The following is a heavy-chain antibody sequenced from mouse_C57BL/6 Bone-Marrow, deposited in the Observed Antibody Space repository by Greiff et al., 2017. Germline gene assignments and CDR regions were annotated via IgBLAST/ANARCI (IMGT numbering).Heavy chain of an antibody. Sequence: VQLQQPGAELVKPGASVKLSCKASGYTFTSYWMHWVKQRPGQGLEWIGMIHPNSGSTNYNEKFKSNATLTVDKSSSTAYMQLSSLTSEDSAVYYCARGYYYGQGYFDVWGTGTTVTVSS. D-gene: IGHD1-1*01. J-gene: IGHJ1*03. CDR3: ARGYYYGQGYFDV. V-gene: IGHV1-64*01. CDR2: IHPNSGST. CDR1: GYTFTSYW.